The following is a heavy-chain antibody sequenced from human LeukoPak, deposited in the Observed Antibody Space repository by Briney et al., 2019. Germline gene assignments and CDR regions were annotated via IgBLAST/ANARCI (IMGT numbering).Heavy chain of an antibody. V-gene: IGHV3-21*01. Sequence: KPGGSLRLSCAASGFTFSSYSMNWVRQAPGKGLEWVSSISSSSSYIYYADSVKGRFTISRDNSKNTLYLQMNSLRAEDTAVYYCARDRTSYGANGAFDIWGQGTMVTVSS. CDR3: ARDRTSYGANGAFDI. J-gene: IGHJ3*02. CDR1: GFTFSSYS. CDR2: ISSSSSYI. D-gene: IGHD1-26*01.